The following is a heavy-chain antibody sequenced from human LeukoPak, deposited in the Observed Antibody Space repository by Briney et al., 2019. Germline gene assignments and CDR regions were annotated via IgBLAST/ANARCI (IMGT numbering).Heavy chain of an antibody. V-gene: IGHV4-39*01. J-gene: IGHJ5*02. Sequence: PSETLSLTCTVSNGSISSYYWGWIRQPPGKGLEWIGSIYYSGSTYYNPSLKSRVTISVDTSKNQFSLKLSSVTAADTAVYYCARGSLMVYAIRGLNWFDPWGQGTLVTVSS. CDR2: IYYSGST. CDR3: ARGSLMVYAIRGLNWFDP. D-gene: IGHD2-8*01. CDR1: NGSISSYY.